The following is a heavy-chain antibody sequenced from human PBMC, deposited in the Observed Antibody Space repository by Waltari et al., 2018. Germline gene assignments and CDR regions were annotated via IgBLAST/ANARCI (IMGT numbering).Heavy chain of an antibody. D-gene: IGHD4-4*01. CDR3: ATDLNSNYYFDY. V-gene: IGHV1-24*01. CDR1: GYTLTELS. CDR2: FDPEDGET. Sequence: QVQLVQSGAEVKKPGASVKVSCKVSGYTLTELSMHWVRKGPGKGREWMGGFDPEDGETIYAQKFQGRGTMTEDTSTDTAYMELSSLRSEDTAVYYCATDLNSNYYFDYWGQGTLVTVSS. J-gene: IGHJ4*02.